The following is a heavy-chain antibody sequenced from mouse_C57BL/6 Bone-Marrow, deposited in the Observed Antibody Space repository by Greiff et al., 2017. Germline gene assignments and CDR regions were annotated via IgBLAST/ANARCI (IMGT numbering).Heavy chain of an antibody. J-gene: IGHJ4*01. CDR2: IDPSDSYT. CDR1: GYTFTSYW. D-gene: IGHD2-5*01. CDR3: ARSYYSNYVGVYYYAMDY. Sequence: VQLQQPGAELVMPGASVKLSCKASGYTFTSYWMHWVKQRPGQGLEWIGEIDPSDSYTNSNQKFKGKSTLTVDKSSSTAYMQLSSLTSEDSAVYYCARSYYSNYVGVYYYAMDYWGQGTSVTVSS. V-gene: IGHV1-69*01.